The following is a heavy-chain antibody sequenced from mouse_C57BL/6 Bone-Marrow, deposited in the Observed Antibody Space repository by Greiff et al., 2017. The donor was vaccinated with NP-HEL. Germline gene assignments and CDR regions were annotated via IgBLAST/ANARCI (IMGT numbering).Heavy chain of an antibody. V-gene: IGHV1-85*01. CDR3: ARRAIYYYGSSRYYFDY. J-gene: IGHJ2*01. CDR2: IYPRDGST. CDR1: GYTFTSYD. Sequence: QVQLQQSGPELVKPGASVKLSCKASGYTFTSYDTNWVKQRPGQGLEWIGWIYPRDGSTKYNEKFKGKATLTVDTSSSTAYMELHSLTSEDSAVYFCARRAIYYYGSSRYYFDYWGQGTTLTVSS. D-gene: IGHD1-1*01.